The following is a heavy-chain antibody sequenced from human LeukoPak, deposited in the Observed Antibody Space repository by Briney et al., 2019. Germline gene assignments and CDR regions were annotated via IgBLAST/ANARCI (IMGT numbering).Heavy chain of an antibody. CDR2: VYSGGST. Sequence: GGSLRLSCAVSGFTVSNNYMSWVRQAPGKGLEWVSIVYSGGSTFYADSVKGRFTISRDNSKNTLTLQMNSLRAEDTAVYYCARHYPRDIVAVDWGQGTLVTVSS. V-gene: IGHV3-66*04. CDR3: ARHYPRDIVAVD. CDR1: GFTVSNNY. J-gene: IGHJ4*02. D-gene: IGHD2-2*01.